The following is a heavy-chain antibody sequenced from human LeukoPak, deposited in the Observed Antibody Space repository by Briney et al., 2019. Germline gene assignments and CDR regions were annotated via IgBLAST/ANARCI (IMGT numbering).Heavy chain of an antibody. J-gene: IGHJ4*02. CDR1: GFTFSSYG. Sequence: GGSLRLSCAASGFTFSSYGMHWVRQAPGKGLEWVSYISSSSSTIYYADSVKGRFTISRDNAKNSLYLQMNSLRAEDTAVYYCARETYYYDSSGYYGYWGQGTLVTVSS. D-gene: IGHD3-22*01. CDR2: ISSSSSTI. V-gene: IGHV3-48*01. CDR3: ARETYYYDSSGYYGY.